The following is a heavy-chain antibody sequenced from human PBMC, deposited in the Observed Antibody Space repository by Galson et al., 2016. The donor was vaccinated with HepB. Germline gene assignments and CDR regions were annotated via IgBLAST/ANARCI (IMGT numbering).Heavy chain of an antibody. J-gene: IGHJ5*02. CDR3: AKDHSGTIVVPAAMRWFDP. V-gene: IGHV4-4*07. Sequence: SETLSLTCTVSGGSISSSHWSWIRQPAGKGLEWIGRIYSSGSTNYNPSLKSRVTMSVDRSHNQVALKLTSVTAADTAVYYCAKDHSGTIVVPAAMRWFDPWGQGTLVSVSS. CDR2: IYSSGST. CDR1: GGSISSSH. D-gene: IGHD2-2*01.